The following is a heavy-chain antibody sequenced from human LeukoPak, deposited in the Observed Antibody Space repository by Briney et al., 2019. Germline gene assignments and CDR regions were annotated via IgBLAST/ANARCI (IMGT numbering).Heavy chain of an antibody. CDR2: IYYSGST. Sequence: SETLSLTCTVSGGSISSSSYYWGWIRQPPGKGLEWIGSIYYSGSTYYNPSLKSRVTISVDTSKNQFSLRLSSVTAADTAVYYCARKNYYYYYMDVWGKGTTVTISS. V-gene: IGHV4-39*01. J-gene: IGHJ6*03. CDR1: GGSISSSSYY. CDR3: ARKNYYYYYMDV.